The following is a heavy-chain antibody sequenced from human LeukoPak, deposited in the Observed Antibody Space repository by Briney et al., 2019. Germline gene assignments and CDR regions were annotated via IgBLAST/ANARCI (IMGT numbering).Heavy chain of an antibody. CDR3: TRDPPTRY. CDR1: GFTFGDYT. Sequence: PGRSLRLXCTTSGFTFGDYTITWIRQAPGKGLEWVCFIRKKADGVTPEYAASVKGRFTVSRDDSKSIAYLQMNSLKTEDTAVYYCTRDPPTRYWGQGTLVSVSS. V-gene: IGHV3-49*03. D-gene: IGHD2-15*01. CDR2: IRKKADGVTP. J-gene: IGHJ4*02.